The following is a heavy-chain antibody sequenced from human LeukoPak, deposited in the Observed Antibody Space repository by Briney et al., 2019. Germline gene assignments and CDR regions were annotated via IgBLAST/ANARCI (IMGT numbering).Heavy chain of an antibody. CDR1: GYTFTSYG. CDR2: ISAYNGNT. V-gene: IGHV1-18*01. CDR3: ARENNYYDSSGYQY. D-gene: IGHD3-22*01. J-gene: IGHJ4*02. Sequence: WASVKVSCKASGYTFTSYGISWVRQAPGQGLEWMGWISAYNGNTNYAQKLQGRVTMTTDTSTSTAYMELRGLRSDDTAVYYCARENNYYDSSGYQYWGQGTLVTVSS.